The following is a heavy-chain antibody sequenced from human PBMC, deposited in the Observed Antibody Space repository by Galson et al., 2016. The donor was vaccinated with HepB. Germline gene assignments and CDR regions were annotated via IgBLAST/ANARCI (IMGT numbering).Heavy chain of an antibody. CDR2: INSDGSST. D-gene: IGHD6-19*01. J-gene: IGHJ4*02. V-gene: IGHV3-74*01. CDR1: GFTFSSHW. CDR3: AREGTLGGTYGHNFDY. Sequence: SLRLSCAASGFTFSSHWMHWIRQVPGKGLVWVSRINSDGSSTNYADAVKGRLTISRDNAKNTLYLQMNSLRAEDTAVYYCAREGTLGGTYGHNFDYWGQGALVTVSS.